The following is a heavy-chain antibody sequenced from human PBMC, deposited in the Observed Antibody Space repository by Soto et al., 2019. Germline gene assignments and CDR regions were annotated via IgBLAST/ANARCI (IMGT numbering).Heavy chain of an antibody. D-gene: IGHD6-19*01. CDR2: ISYSGGT. CDR1: GGSISSYY. V-gene: IGHV4-59*01. Sequence: SETLSLTCPVSGGSISSYYWSWIRQSPGKGLEWIGYISYSGGTNYNPSLRGRVTISLDTSKNQFSLKLNSLTAEDTAMYYCARGERLGLDYWGQGTLVTVSS. CDR3: ARGERLGLDY. J-gene: IGHJ4*02.